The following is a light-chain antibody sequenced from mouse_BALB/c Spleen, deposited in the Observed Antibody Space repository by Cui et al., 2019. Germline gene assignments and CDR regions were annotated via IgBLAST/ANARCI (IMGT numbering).Light chain of an antibody. CDR3: WQGTHFPQT. CDR1: QRLLDSDGKTY. V-gene: IGKV1-135*01. Sequence: DVASTHTPFTLSVTIGHPHSISCNSSQRLLDSDGKTYLNWVLQRPGQYPKRLIYLVSKLDSGVPDRFTGSGSGTDFTLKISRVEAEDLGVYYCWQGTHFPQTFGGGTKLEIK. J-gene: IGKJ1*01. CDR2: LVS.